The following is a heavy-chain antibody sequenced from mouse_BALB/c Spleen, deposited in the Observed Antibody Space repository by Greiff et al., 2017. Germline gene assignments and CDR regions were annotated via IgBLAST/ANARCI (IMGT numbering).Heavy chain of an antibody. Sequence: QVQLQQSGPELVKPGASVKISCKASGYAFSSSWMNWVKQRPGQGLEWIGRIYPGDGDTNYNGKFKGKATLTADKSSSTAYMQLSSLTSVDSAVYYCARRAVVLRYAMTTGVKEPQSPSPQ. V-gene: IGHV1-82*01. CDR1: GYAFSSSW. J-gene: IGHJ4*01. CDR3: ARRAVVLRYAMTT. D-gene: IGHD1-1*01. CDR2: IYPGDGDT.